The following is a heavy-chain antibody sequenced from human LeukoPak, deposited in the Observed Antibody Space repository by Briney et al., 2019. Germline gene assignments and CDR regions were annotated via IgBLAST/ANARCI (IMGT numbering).Heavy chain of an antibody. Sequence: GGSLRLSCAASGFTFSSYSMHWVRQAACKGLEWVAVISYDGSNKYYADSVKGRFTISRDNSKNTLYLQMNSLRAEDTAVYYCARLFRVVVPAANTHFDYWGQGTLVTVSS. CDR1: GFTFSSYS. CDR2: ISYDGSNK. J-gene: IGHJ4*02. V-gene: IGHV3-30*04. CDR3: ARLFRVVVPAANTHFDY. D-gene: IGHD2-2*01.